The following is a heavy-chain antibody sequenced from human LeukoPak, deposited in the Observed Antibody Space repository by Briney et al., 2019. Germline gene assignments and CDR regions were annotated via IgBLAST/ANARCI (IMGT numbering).Heavy chain of an antibody. Sequence: SQTLSLTCTVSGGSISSGGYSWSWIRQHPGKGLEWIGYIYYSGSTYYNPSLKSRVTISVDTSKNQFSLKLSSVTAADTAVYYCASIPQSYQSYWYFDLWGRGTLVTVSS. CDR1: GGSISSGGYS. CDR3: ASIPQSYQSYWYFDL. D-gene: IGHD2-2*01. V-gene: IGHV4-31*03. J-gene: IGHJ2*01. CDR2: IYYSGST.